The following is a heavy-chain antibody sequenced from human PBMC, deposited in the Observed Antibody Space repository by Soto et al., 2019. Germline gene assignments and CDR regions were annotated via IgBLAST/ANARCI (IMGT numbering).Heavy chain of an antibody. V-gene: IGHV3-23*01. D-gene: IGHD6-13*01. CDR2: IGGSGGSS. J-gene: IGHJ6*02. CDR1: GFTFSSYA. Sequence: PGGSLRLSCAASGFTFSSYAMGWVRQAPGKGLEWVSAIGGSGGSSYYADSVKGRFTISRDNSKNTLYLQMDSLRADDTAVYYCAKDHGYTSSWFFCMDVWGQGTSVTVSS. CDR3: AKDHGYTSSWFFCMDV.